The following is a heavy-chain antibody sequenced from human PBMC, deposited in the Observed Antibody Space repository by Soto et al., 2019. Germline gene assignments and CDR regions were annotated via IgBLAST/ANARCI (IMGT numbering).Heavy chain of an antibody. CDR1: GGSITDYS. D-gene: IGHD2-21*02. V-gene: IGHV4-4*07. CDR2: IFSSGST. Sequence: SETLSLTCTVSGGSITDYSWVWIRQPAGKGLEWIGRIFSSGSTNYNPSLKGRITMSLDTSKNQFSLKSNSATATDTAVYFCARDQGVVVTADNWFDPWGQGILVTVSS. CDR3: ARDQGVVVTADNWFDP. J-gene: IGHJ5*02.